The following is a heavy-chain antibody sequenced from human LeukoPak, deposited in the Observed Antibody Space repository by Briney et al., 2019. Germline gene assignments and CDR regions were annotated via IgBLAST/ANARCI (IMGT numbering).Heavy chain of an antibody. V-gene: IGHV3-23*01. CDR3: AKGGKWDVTPFDY. D-gene: IGHD1-26*01. CDR2: ISGGGGST. Sequence: GGSLRLSCAASGFTFNSYSMNWVRQAPGKGLEWVSTISGGGGSTYYADSVKGRFTISRDNSKNTLYLQVNSLGAEDTAVYYCAKGGKWDVTPFDYWGQGTLVTVSS. J-gene: IGHJ4*02. CDR1: GFTFNSYS.